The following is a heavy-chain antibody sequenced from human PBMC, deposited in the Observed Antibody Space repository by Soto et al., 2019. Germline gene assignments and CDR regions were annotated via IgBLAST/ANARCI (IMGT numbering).Heavy chain of an antibody. Sequence: GGSLRLSCAASGFTFRSFTMNWVRQAPGKGLEWVSTISSNSAYIYYTDALRGRFTISRDNAKNSLHLQMNSLRAEDTAVYYCTRDASRDSSARGWFDPWGPGTLVTSPQ. CDR3: TRDASRDSSARGWFDP. V-gene: IGHV3-21*01. CDR1: GFTFRSFT. D-gene: IGHD6-13*01. CDR2: ISSNSAYI. J-gene: IGHJ5*02.